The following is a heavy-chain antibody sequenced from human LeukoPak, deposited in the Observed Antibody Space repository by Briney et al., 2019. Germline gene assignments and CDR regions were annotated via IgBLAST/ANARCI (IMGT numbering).Heavy chain of an antibody. CDR3: AEDMLHVDYMDV. J-gene: IGHJ6*03. CDR2: ISGSGGST. Sequence: GGSLRLSCAASGFTFSSYAMSWVRQAPGKGLEWVSAISGSGGSTYYADSVKGRFTISRDNSKNTLYLQMNSLRAEDTAVYYCAEDMLHVDYMDVWGKGTTVTVSS. V-gene: IGHV3-23*01. D-gene: IGHD3-10*02. CDR1: GFTFSSYA.